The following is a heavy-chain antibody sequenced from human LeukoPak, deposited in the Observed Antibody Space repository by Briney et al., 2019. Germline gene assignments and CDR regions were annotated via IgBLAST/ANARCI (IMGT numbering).Heavy chain of an antibody. J-gene: IGHJ4*02. D-gene: IGHD3-22*01. CDR1: GYTFTNYG. CDR2: ISAYTGNT. Sequence: GASVKVSCKASGYTFTNYGISWVRQAPGQGLEWMGWISAYTGNTNYAQNLQGRVTMTTDTSTGTAYMELRSLRPDDTAVYYCARSGVGYFYDSTGYYPLDYWGQGTLVTVSS. CDR3: ARSGVGYFYDSTGYYPLDY. V-gene: IGHV1-18*01.